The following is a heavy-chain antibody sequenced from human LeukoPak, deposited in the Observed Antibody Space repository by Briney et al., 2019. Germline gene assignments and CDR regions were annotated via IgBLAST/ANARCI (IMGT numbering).Heavy chain of an antibody. Sequence: ASVKVSRKASGDTFSGYYIHWVRQAPGQRLEWMGWINPNSGDTNYAQKFQGRVTMTRDTSISTAYMEVTRLRFDDTAVYYCARGPYTSSWAPYFDYWGQGTLVTVSS. V-gene: IGHV1-2*02. CDR2: INPNSGDT. D-gene: IGHD6-13*01. CDR1: GDTFSGYY. CDR3: ARGPYTSSWAPYFDY. J-gene: IGHJ4*02.